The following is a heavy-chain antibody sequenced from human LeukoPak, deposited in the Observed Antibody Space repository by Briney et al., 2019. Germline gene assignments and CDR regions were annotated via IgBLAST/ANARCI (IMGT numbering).Heavy chain of an antibody. J-gene: IGHJ4*02. CDR2: ISGSGDTT. CDR3: ARGSYSSGYYYSFDY. D-gene: IGHD3-22*01. V-gene: IGHV3-23*01. CDR1: GFTFSSYA. Sequence: PGGSLRLSCAASGFTFSSYAMSWVRQAPGKGLEWVSGISGSGDTTYYADSVKGRFTISRDNSKNTLYLQMNSLTAEDTAVYYCARGSYSSGYYYSFDYWGQGTLVTVSS.